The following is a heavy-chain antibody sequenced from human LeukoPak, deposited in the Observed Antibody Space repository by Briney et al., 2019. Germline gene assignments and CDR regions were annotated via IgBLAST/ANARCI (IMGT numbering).Heavy chain of an antibody. Sequence: SETLSLTCSVPGISISSSNSYWGWIRQPPGKRLEWIGSIYYTGNTYYNASIKSRVTISIDTSKNQISLRLTSVTATDTAMYYCARQTGSGLFTLPGGQGTLVTVSS. CDR2: IYYTGNT. CDR1: GISISSSNSY. D-gene: IGHD3/OR15-3a*01. V-gene: IGHV4-39*01. J-gene: IGHJ4*02. CDR3: ARQTGSGLFTLP.